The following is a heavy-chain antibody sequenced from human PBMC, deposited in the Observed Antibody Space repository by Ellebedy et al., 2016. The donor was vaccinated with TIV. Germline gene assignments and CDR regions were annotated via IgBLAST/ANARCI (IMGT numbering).Heavy chain of an antibody. D-gene: IGHD4-23*01. CDR2: ISTSSSTI. V-gene: IGHV3-48*04. CDR1: GFTFSSHS. CDR3: ARDGRGGKGLSIGH. J-gene: IGHJ4*02. Sequence: GGSLRLSCAASGFTFSSHSMNWVRQAPGKGLEWVSYISTSSSTIYYADSVKGRFTISRDNAKNSLYLQMNSLRAEDTAVYYCARDGRGGKGLSIGHWGQGTLVTVSS.